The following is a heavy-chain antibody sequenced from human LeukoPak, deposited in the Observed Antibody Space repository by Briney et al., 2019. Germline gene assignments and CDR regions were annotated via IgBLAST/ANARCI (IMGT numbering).Heavy chain of an antibody. V-gene: IGHV4-34*01. CDR1: GGSFSGYY. D-gene: IGHD1-26*01. Sequence: SETLSLTCAVYGGSFSGYYWSWIRQPPGKGLEWIGEINHSGSTNYNPSLKSRVTISVDTSKNQFSLKLSSVTAADTAVYYCASVTEYSGSLGYWGQGTLVTVSS. CDR2: INHSGST. CDR3: ASVTEYSGSLGY. J-gene: IGHJ4*02.